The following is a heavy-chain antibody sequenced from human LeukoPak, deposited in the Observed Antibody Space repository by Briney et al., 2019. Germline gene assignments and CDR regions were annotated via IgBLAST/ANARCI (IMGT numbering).Heavy chain of an antibody. CDR2: IRYDGSNK. CDR3: AKDPLYYDSSGYSFDY. J-gene: IGHJ4*02. D-gene: IGHD3-22*01. CDR1: GFTFSSYG. V-gene: IGHV3-30*02. Sequence: PGGSLRLSCAASGFTFSSYGMHWVRQAPGKGLEWVAFIRYDGSNKYYADSVKGRFTISRDNSKNTLYLQMNSLRAEDTAVYYCAKDPLYYDSSGYSFDYWGQGALVTVSS.